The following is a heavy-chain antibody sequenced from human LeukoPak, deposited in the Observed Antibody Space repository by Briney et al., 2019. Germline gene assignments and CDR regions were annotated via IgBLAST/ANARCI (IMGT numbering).Heavy chain of an antibody. J-gene: IGHJ4*02. CDR3: ARRLGSCTATSCQTSFDY. V-gene: IGHV4-39*01. CDR1: GDSISRSGFY. D-gene: IGHD2-2*01. CDR2: IDFNENT. Sequence: SETLSLTCTVSGDSISRSGFYWGWNRQPPGKGLEWLGNIDFNENTYSNPSLKSRLTMSIDTSKNQFSLKLSSVAAADTAVYYCARRLGSCTATSCQTSFDYWGQGALVTVSS.